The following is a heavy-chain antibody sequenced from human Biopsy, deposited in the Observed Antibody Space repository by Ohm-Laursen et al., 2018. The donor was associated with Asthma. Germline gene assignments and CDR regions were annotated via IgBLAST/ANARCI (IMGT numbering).Heavy chain of an antibody. V-gene: IGHV3-30*14. CDR3: ARGDSSNWSHYYFDY. D-gene: IGHD3-22*01. CDR2: ISYDGSSI. CDR1: GFVFRSHA. J-gene: IGHJ4*02. Sequence: SLRLSCAAFGFVFRSHAMHWVRQAPGKGLEWVAVISYDGSSIYYADSVKGRFTISRDYSKNTLYLQMHSLRAEDTAVYYCARGDSSNWSHYYFDYWGQGTLVTVSS.